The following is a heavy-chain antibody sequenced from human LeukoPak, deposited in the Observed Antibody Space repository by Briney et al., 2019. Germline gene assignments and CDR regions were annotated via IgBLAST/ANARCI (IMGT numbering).Heavy chain of an antibody. CDR1: GFTFDDYA. V-gene: IGHV3-43*02. D-gene: IGHD3-10*01. CDR3: AKDPATVDLLWFGELPRRDYGMDV. J-gene: IGHJ6*02. CDR2: ISGDGGST. Sequence: GGSLRLSCVASGFTFDDYAMHWVRQAPGKGLEWVSLISGDGGSTYYADSVKGRFTISRDNSKNSLYLQMNSLRTEDTALYYCAKDPATVDLLWFGELPRRDYGMDVWGQGTTVTVSS.